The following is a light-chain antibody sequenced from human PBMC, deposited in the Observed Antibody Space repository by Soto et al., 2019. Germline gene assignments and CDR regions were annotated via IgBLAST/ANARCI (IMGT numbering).Light chain of an antibody. J-gene: IGKJ4*01. CDR1: QSLLHSDGKTY. CDR2: EVS. Sequence: DIVMTQTPLSLSVTPGQPASISCKSSQSLLHSDGKTYLYWFLQKPGQPPQLLIYEVSNPFSGVSDNFSGSGSGTEFTLKISLVEAENVGIYYCMQTTQLPLTFGGGTKVEIK. V-gene: IGKV2D-29*01. CDR3: MQTTQLPLT.